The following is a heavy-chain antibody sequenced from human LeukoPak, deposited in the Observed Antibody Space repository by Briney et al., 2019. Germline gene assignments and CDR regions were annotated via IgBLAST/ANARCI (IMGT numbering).Heavy chain of an antibody. Sequence: GESLRISCKGSGYRFTRYWIGWVRQMPGKGLECMGIVYPGDSDTRYSPSFQGQVTISAAKSISTAYLQLSSLRASDTDMYYCARRGSSGWHWERWGQGTLVTVSS. CDR1: GYRFTRYW. D-gene: IGHD6-19*01. V-gene: IGHV5-51*01. CDR3: ARRGSSGWHWER. J-gene: IGHJ4*02. CDR2: VYPGDSDT.